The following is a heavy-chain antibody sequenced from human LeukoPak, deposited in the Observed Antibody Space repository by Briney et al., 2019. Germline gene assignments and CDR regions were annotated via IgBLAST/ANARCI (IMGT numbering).Heavy chain of an antibody. CDR1: GFTFSSYG. J-gene: IGHJ4*02. D-gene: IGHD3-10*01. V-gene: IGHV3-30*18. CDR2: ISYDGSNK. Sequence: PGGSLRLSCAASGFTFSSYGMHWVRQAPGKGLEWVAVISYDGSNKYYADSVKGRFTISRDNSKNTLYLQMNSLRAEDTAVYYCAKGGTRGGMFLVDYWGQGTLVTVSS. CDR3: AKGGTRGGMFLVDY.